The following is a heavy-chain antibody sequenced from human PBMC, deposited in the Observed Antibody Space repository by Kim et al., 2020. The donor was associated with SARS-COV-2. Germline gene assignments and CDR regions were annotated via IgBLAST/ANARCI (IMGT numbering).Heavy chain of an antibody. J-gene: IGHJ5*02. D-gene: IGHD6-13*01. V-gene: IGHV1-69*01. Sequence: YEQKFKGRDTITADESTSTAYMELSSLRSEDTAMYYCARRKQLVHGWGFDPWGQGTLVTVSS. CDR3: ARRKQLVHGWGFDP.